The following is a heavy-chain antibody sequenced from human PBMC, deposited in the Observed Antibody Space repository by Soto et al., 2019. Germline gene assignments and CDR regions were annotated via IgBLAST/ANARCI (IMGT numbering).Heavy chain of an antibody. J-gene: IGHJ6*02. CDR2: IWYDGSNK. CDR3: ARSPVLLWFGSRGYYYGMDV. D-gene: IGHD3-10*01. V-gene: IGHV3-33*01. Sequence: PGGSLRLSCAASGFTFSSYGMHWVRQAPGKGLEWVAVIWYDGSNKYYADSVKGRFTISRDNSKNTLYLQMNSLRAEDTAVYYCARSPVLLWFGSRGYYYGMDVWGQGTTVTVSS. CDR1: GFTFSSYG.